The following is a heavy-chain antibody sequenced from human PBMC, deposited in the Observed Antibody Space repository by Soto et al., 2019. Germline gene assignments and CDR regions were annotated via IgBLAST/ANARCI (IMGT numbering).Heavy chain of an antibody. Sequence: EVQLVESGGGLVQPGRSLRLSCAASGFTFGDYAMHWVRQAPGKGLEWVSSTSWNSGSIGYADSVKGRFTISRDNAKKSLYLQMDSLRAEDTALYYCAKGRGASQKDAFDIWGQGTMVTVSS. D-gene: IGHD1-26*01. V-gene: IGHV3-9*01. CDR2: TSWNSGSI. CDR1: GFTFGDYA. CDR3: AKGRGASQKDAFDI. J-gene: IGHJ3*02.